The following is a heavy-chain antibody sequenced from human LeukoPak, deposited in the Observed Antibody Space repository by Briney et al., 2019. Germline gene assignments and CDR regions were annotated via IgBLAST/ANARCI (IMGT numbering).Heavy chain of an antibody. CDR2: ISAYNGNT. Sequence: APVKVSCKASGYTFTSYGISWVRQAPGQGLEWMGWISAYNGNTNYAQKLQGRVTMTTVTSTSTAYMELRSLRSDDTAVYYCARDGTEIGLLWEGDIWGQGTMVTVSS. CDR3: ARDGTEIGLLWEGDI. J-gene: IGHJ3*02. D-gene: IGHD3-16*01. CDR1: GYTFTSYG. V-gene: IGHV1-18*01.